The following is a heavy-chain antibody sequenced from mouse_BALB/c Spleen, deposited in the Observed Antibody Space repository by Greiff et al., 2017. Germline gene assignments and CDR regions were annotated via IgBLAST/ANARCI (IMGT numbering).Heavy chain of an antibody. CDR3: ARDREGIYPWFAY. J-gene: IGHJ3*01. CDR2: IWDGGST. Sequence: VQVVESGPGLVAPSQSLSITCTVSGFSLTSYGVHWVRQPPGKGLEWLGVIWDGGSTNYNSALMSRLSISKDNSKSQVFLKMNSLQTDDTAMYYCARDREGIYPWFAYWGQGTLVTVSA. CDR1: GFSLTSYG. D-gene: IGHD1-1*01. V-gene: IGHV2-9*02.